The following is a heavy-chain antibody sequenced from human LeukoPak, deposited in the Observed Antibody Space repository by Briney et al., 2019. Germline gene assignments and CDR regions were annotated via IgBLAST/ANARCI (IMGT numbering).Heavy chain of an antibody. D-gene: IGHD5-12*01. CDR3: ARGDIVATIAQGYFDY. J-gene: IGHJ4*02. CDR2: IYYSGST. CDR1: GGSISSGDYY. Sequence: SETLSLTCTVSGGSISSGDYYWSWIRQPPGKGLEWIGYIYYSGSTYYNPSLKSRVTISVDTSKNQFSLKLSSVTAADTAVYYCARGDIVATIAQGYFDYWGQGTLVTVSS. V-gene: IGHV4-30-4*01.